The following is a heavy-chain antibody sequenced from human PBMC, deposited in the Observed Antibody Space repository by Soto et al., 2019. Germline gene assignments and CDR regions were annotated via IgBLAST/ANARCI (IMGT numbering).Heavy chain of an antibody. CDR3: ARGGTPIDS. J-gene: IGHJ4*02. V-gene: IGHV1-18*01. CDR1: GYTFTNFG. D-gene: IGHD3-16*01. CDR2: ISAYNRNT. Sequence: QVQLVQSGAEVKKPGASVKVSCKASGYTFTNFGISWVRQAPGQGLEWMGWISAYNRNTNYAQNSQGTVTITPHTSTTTAYMELRTLRSHATPVYYCARGGTPIDSWGQGTLVTVSS.